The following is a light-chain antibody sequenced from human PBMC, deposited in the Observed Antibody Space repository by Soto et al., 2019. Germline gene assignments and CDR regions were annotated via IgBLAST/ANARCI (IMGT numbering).Light chain of an antibody. J-gene: IGLJ1*01. V-gene: IGLV2-14*01. Sequence: LTQPASVSGSPGQSITISCTGTSSDVGGYNYVSWYQQHPGKAPKLMIYDVSNRPSGVSNRFSGSKSGNTASLTISGLQAEDEADSYCSSYTSRSPRVFVPVTKVTV. CDR1: SSDVGGYNY. CDR3: SSYTSRSPRV. CDR2: DVS.